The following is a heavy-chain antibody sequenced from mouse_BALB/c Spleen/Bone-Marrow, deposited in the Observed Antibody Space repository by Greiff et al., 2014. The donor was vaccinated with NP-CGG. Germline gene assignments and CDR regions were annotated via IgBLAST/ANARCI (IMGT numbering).Heavy chain of an antibody. J-gene: IGHJ1*01. CDR2: IWAGGST. CDR3: ARVYLWYFDV. CDR1: GFSLTSYG. Sequence: QVQLKESGPGLVAPAQKLSITCTVSGFSLTSYGLHWVRQPPGKGLEWLGVIWAGGSTNYNSALMSRLSISKDNSKSQVFLKMSSLQTDDTAMYYCARVYLWYFDVWGAGTTVTVSS. V-gene: IGHV2-9*02. D-gene: IGHD2-3*01.